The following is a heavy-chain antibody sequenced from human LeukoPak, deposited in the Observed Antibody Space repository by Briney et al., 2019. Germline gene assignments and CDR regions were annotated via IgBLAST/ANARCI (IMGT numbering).Heavy chain of an antibody. J-gene: IGHJ4*02. Sequence: ASVKVSCKASGYTFTGYYMHWVRQAPGQGLEWMGWINPNSGGTNSAQKFQGRVTMTRDTSNSTAYMELSRLRSDDTAMYYCARIYSSGWYVGYWGQGTLVTVSS. CDR1: GYTFTGYY. D-gene: IGHD6-19*01. CDR3: ARIYSSGWYVGY. V-gene: IGHV1-2*02. CDR2: INPNSGGT.